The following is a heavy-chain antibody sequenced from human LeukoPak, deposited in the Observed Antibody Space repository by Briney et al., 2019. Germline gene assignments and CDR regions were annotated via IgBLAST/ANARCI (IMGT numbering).Heavy chain of an antibody. V-gene: IGHV4-30-4*08. J-gene: IGHJ3*02. CDR3: ARGPWAYQLPDQPNAFDI. CDR1: GGSISSGDYY. CDR2: IYYSGST. Sequence: SETLSLTCTVSGGSISSGDYYWRWIRQPPGKGLEWIGYIYYSGSTYYNPSLKSRVTISVDTSKNQFSLKLSSVTAADTAVYYCARGPWAYQLPDQPNAFDIWGQGTMVTVSS. D-gene: IGHD2-2*01.